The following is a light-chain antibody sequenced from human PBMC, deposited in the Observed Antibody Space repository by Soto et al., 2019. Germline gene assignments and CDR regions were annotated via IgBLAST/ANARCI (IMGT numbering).Light chain of an antibody. CDR1: TSDVGAYNL. CDR3: CSYAGNFIWV. CDR2: DVI. Sequence: QSVLTQPRSVSGSPGQSITLSCDGSTSDVGAYNLVSWYQQHPGEAPKLMIYDVIKRPSGVPYRFSGSKSGNTASLTISGLQADDEADYYCCSYAGNFIWVFGGGTKLTVL. J-gene: IGLJ3*02. V-gene: IGLV2-11*01.